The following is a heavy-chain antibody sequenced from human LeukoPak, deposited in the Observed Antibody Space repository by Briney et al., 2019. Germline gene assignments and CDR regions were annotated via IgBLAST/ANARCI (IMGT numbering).Heavy chain of an antibody. J-gene: IGHJ2*01. CDR1: GVSISRYY. Sequence: PSETLSLTCSVSGVSISRYYWTWIRQPVGKGLEWFGRLYTNGTVNYNPSLRSRVTMSRDTSRNQFSLKLTSVTAADTAVYYCARLLGSSGYAGDWYFDLWGPGALVTVSS. CDR2: LYTNGTV. V-gene: IGHV4-4*07. D-gene: IGHD3-22*01. CDR3: ARLLGSSGYAGDWYFDL.